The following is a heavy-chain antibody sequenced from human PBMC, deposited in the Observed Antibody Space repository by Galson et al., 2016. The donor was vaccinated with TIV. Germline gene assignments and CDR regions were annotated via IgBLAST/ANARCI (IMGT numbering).Heavy chain of an antibody. CDR1: GFTFVGYY. D-gene: IGHD3-16*01. V-gene: IGHV1-2*02. Sequence: SVQVSCKASGFTFVGYYLYWVRQAPGQGLEWMGWIHPSGGAIYAQKFQDRVIMTRDTSITTAYMEMRSLRFDDTAVYHCAGGGGSHWGYYWGQGTLVTVSS. CDR2: IHPSGGA. J-gene: IGHJ4*02. CDR3: AGGGGSHWGYY.